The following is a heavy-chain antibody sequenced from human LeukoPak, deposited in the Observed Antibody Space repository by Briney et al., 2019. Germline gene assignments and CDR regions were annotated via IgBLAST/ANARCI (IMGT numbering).Heavy chain of an antibody. D-gene: IGHD2-2*01. J-gene: IGHJ4*02. V-gene: IGHV1-69*13. CDR3: AVDCSSTSCYGPTHGDY. Sequence: SVKVSCKASGGTFSSYAISWVRQAPGQGLEWMGGIIPIFGTANYAQKFQGRVTITADESTSTAYMELSSLRSEDTAVYYCAVDCSSTSCYGPTHGDYWGQGTLVTVSS. CDR1: GGTFSSYA. CDR2: IIPIFGTA.